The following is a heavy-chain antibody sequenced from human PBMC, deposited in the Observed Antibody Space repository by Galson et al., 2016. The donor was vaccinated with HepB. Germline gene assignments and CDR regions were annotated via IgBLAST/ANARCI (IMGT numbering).Heavy chain of an antibody. CDR2: ISHSGNS. Sequence: SETLSLTCSVSGDSITNYYWNWIRQSPGRGLEWIGYISHSGNSNSNPSLKSRVTMSEDTSKNQASLQLSSVTAADTAVYYCARSKAIRLWFLSWFDSWGQGSLVIVSS. V-gene: IGHV4-59*01. D-gene: IGHD5-18*01. CDR1: GDSITNYY. J-gene: IGHJ5*01. CDR3: ARSKAIRLWFLSWFDS.